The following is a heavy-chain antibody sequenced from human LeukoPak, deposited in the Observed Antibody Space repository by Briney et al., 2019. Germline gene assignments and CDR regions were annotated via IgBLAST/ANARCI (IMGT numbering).Heavy chain of an antibody. CDR2: IIPIFGTA. Sequence: GSSVKVSCKASGGTFSSYAISWVRPAPGQGLEWMGGIIPIFGTANYAQKFQGRVTITTDESTSTAYMELSSLRSEDTAVYYCARVTAAGRGSWFDPWGQGTLVTVSS. J-gene: IGHJ5*02. D-gene: IGHD6-13*01. CDR3: ARVTAAGRGSWFDP. CDR1: GGTFSSYA. V-gene: IGHV1-69*05.